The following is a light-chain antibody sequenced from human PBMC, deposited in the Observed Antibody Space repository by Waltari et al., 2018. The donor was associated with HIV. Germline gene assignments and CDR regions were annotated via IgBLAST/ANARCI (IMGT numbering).Light chain of an antibody. CDR1: SSNIGAGYD. V-gene: IGLV1-40*01. CDR3: QSYDSSLSNWV. J-gene: IGLJ3*02. CDR2: GNS. Sequence: QSVLTQPPSVSGAPGQRVTISCTGSSSNIGAGYDVHWYQQLPGTAPKLLIYGNSNRPSGVPDRFSCSKAGTSASLAITGLQPDDETDYYCQSYDSSLSNWVFGGGTKLTVL.